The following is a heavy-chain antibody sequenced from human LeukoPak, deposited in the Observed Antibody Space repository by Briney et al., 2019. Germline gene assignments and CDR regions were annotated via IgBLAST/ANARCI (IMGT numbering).Heavy chain of an antibody. J-gene: IGHJ4*02. Sequence: SQTLSLTCIVSGGSISSGDYYWSWIRQHPGKGPEWIGYIYYSGNTYYNPSLKSRVTISVDTSNNQFSLNLNSVTAADTAVYYCARAPRDTNSWYYFDYWGQGTLVSVSS. CDR1: GGSISSGDYY. V-gene: IGHV4-31*02. CDR2: IYYSGNT. CDR3: ARAPRDTNSWYYFDY. D-gene: IGHD5-18*01.